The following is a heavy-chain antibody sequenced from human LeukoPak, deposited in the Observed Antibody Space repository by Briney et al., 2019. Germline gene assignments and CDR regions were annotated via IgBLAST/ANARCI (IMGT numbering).Heavy chain of an antibody. CDR2: ISGSGGST. D-gene: IGHD4-17*01. CDR1: GFTFSSYA. Sequence: GGSLRLSCAASGFTFSSYAMSWVRQAPGKGLERVSAISGSGGSTYYADSVKGRFTTSRDNSKDTLYLQMNSLRAEDTAVYYCAKEDDYGDYDGGGSSDYFDYWGQGTLVTVSS. V-gene: IGHV3-23*01. J-gene: IGHJ4*02. CDR3: AKEDDYGDYDGGGSSDYFDY.